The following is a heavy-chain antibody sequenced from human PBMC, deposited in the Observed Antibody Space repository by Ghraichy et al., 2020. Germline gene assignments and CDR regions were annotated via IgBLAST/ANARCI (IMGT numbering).Heavy chain of an antibody. J-gene: IGHJ4*02. CDR1: GGSFSGYY. CDR3: ARHRGGFYYYGSGSYYRAHFDY. Sequence: SETLSLTCAVYGGSFSGYYWSWIRQPPGKGLEWIGEINHSGSTNYNPSRKSRVTISVDTSKNQFSLKLSSVTAADTAVYYCARHRGGFYYYGSGSYYRAHFDYWGQGTLVTVSS. V-gene: IGHV4-34*01. CDR2: INHSGST. D-gene: IGHD3-10*01.